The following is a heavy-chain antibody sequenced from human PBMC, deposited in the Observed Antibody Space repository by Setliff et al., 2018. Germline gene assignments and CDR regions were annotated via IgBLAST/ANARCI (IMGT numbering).Heavy chain of an antibody. CDR3: ARDHAYSSGWLVDANAFDI. CDR1: GDSISSGTYF. V-gene: IGHV4-39*07. CDR2: IYYNGNT. J-gene: IGHJ3*02. Sequence: LSLTCNVSGDSISSGTYFWAWIRQPPGKGLEWIGRIYYNGNTYYNRSLKSRVTISVDTSKNQFSLKLSSVTAADTAVYYCARDHAYSSGWLVDANAFDIWGQGTMVTVSS. D-gene: IGHD6-19*01.